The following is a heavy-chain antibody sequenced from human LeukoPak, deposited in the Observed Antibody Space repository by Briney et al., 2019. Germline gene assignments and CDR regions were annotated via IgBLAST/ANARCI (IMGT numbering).Heavy chain of an antibody. Sequence: GGSLRLSCAASGFTFSNYWMSWVRQAPGKGLEWVANIKQDGSEKYYVDSVKGRFTISRDSAKNSLYLQMNSLRAEDTAVYYCARMEIAYDILTGYYNWGAYYFDYWGQGTLVTVSS. V-gene: IGHV3-7*01. D-gene: IGHD3-9*01. CDR3: ARMEIAYDILTGYYNWGAYYFDY. CDR2: IKQDGSEK. CDR1: GFTFSNYW. J-gene: IGHJ4*02.